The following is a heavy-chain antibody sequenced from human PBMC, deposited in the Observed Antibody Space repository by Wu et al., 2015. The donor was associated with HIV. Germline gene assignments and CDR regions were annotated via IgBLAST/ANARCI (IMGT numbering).Heavy chain of an antibody. D-gene: IGHD2-15*01. J-gene: IGHJ4*02. CDR2: INPHTGVT. V-gene: IGHV1-2*02. CDR3: ARRAYCSDNACQSGLDY. Sequence: QVQLVQSGAEVKKPGASVKVSCKASGYTFTGYFIHWVRQAPGQGLEWMGWINPHTGVTDYSQRFQGRVTLTRDTSLTTAYMELSRLRFDDTAVYYCARRAYCSDNACQSGLDYWGQGTLVTVSS. CDR1: GYTFTGYF.